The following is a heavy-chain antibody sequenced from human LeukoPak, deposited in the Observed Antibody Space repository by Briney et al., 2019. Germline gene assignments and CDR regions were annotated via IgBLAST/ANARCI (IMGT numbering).Heavy chain of an antibody. CDR3: ARGPYSSGWYSWPSYYYYGMDV. CDR1: GYTFTSYG. D-gene: IGHD6-19*01. Sequence: ASVKVSCKASGYTFTSYGISWVRQAPGQGLERMGWISAYNGNTNYAQKLQGRVTMTTDTSTSTAYMELRSLRSDDTAVYYCARGPYSSGWYSWPSYYYYGMDVWGQGTTVTVSS. CDR2: ISAYNGNT. J-gene: IGHJ6*02. V-gene: IGHV1-18*01.